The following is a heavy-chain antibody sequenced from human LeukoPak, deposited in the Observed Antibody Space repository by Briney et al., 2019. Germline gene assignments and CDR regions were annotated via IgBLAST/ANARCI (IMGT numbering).Heavy chain of an antibody. D-gene: IGHD1-26*01. CDR1: GGSISSSSYY. CDR2: IYYSGST. V-gene: IGHV4-39*07. J-gene: IGHJ3*02. Sequence: SETLSLTCTVSGGSISSSSYYWGWIRQPPGKGLEWIGSIYYSGSTYYNPSLKSRVTISVDTSKNQFSLKLSSVTAADTAVYYCARESAPRRVGATSDAFDIWGQGTMVTVSS. CDR3: ARESAPRRVGATSDAFDI.